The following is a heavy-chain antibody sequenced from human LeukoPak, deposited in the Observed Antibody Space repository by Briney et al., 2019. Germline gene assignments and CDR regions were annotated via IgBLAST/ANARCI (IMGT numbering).Heavy chain of an antibody. CDR1: GFTFSNYA. D-gene: IGHD3-9*01. Sequence: GGSLRLSCAAAGFTFSNYAMSWVRQAPGKGLEWVSAITGSGSGIYYADSMKSRFTISRDNSKNTLYLQINSLRAEDTAVYYCAKWGDYDVLTGYYVSDYWGQGTLVTVSS. V-gene: IGHV3-23*01. CDR2: ITGSGSGI. J-gene: IGHJ4*02. CDR3: AKWGDYDVLTGYYVSDY.